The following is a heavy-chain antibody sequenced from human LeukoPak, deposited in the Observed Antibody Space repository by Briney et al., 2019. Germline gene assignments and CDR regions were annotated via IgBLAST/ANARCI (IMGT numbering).Heavy chain of an antibody. Sequence: GASVKVSCKASGGTFSSYAISWVRQAPGQGLEWMGGIIPIFGTANYAQKFQGRVTITADKSTSTAYMELSSLRSEDTAVYYCGLVVPAATIYGMDVWGKGTTVTVSS. J-gene: IGHJ6*04. D-gene: IGHD2-2*01. V-gene: IGHV1-69*06. CDR2: IIPIFGTA. CDR3: GLVVPAATIYGMDV. CDR1: GGTFSSYA.